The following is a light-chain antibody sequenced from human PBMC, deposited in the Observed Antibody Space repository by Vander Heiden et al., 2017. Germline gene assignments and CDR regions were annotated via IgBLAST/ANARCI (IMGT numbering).Light chain of an antibody. CDR2: GTN. Sequence: QSALTQPPSVSAAPGEKITISCSGSSSNIGNNYVFWYQHHPGTAPKLLIYGTNKRPSGISDRFSGSKSGTSATLGITGLQTGDEADYYCVTWHNSLGAYVFGTRTKVSVL. CDR1: SSNIGNNY. V-gene: IGLV1-51*01. J-gene: IGLJ1*01. CDR3: VTWHNSLGAYV.